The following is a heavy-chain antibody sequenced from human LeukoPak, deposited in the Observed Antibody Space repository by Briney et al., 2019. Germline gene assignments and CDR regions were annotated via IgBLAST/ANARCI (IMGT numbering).Heavy chain of an antibody. J-gene: IGHJ6*04. Sequence: SETLSLTCTVSGGSISSSNYYWSWIRQPPGKGLEWIGYIYYSGSTNYNPSLKSRVTISGDTSKNQFSLKLSSVTAADTAVYYCARAPPSNTIFGVPSLMDVWGKGTTVTVSS. CDR2: IYYSGST. D-gene: IGHD3-3*01. V-gene: IGHV4-61*01. CDR1: GGSISSSNYY. CDR3: ARAPPSNTIFGVPSLMDV.